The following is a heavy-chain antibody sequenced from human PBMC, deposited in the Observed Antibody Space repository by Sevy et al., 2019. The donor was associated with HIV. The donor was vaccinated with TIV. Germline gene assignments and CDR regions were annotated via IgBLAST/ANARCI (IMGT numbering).Heavy chain of an antibody. V-gene: IGHV3-15*01. Sequence: GRSLRLSCAASGFTFSNAWMSWVRQAPGKGLEWVGRIKSKTDGGTTDYAAPVKGRFTISTDESKNTLYLQTNSLKTEDTAVYYCTTDTGISDYDFWSGRDDTFDNWGQGTMVTVSS. CDR2: IKSKTDGGTT. CDR3: TTDTGISDYDFWSGRDDTFDN. J-gene: IGHJ3*02. D-gene: IGHD3-3*01. CDR1: GFTFSNAW.